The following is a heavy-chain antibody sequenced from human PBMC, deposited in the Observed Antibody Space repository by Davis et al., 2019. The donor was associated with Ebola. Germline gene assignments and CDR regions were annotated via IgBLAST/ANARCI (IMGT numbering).Heavy chain of an antibody. V-gene: IGHV3-9*01. CDR3: ARDSDDYSFDY. Sequence: SLKTSCAASGFTFDDYAMHWVRQAPGKGLEWVSGISWNSGSIGYADSVKGRFTISRDNSKNTLYLQMNSLRPEDTAVYYCARDSDDYSFDYWGQGTLVTVSS. CDR2: ISWNSGSI. J-gene: IGHJ4*02. CDR1: GFTFDDYA. D-gene: IGHD4-11*01.